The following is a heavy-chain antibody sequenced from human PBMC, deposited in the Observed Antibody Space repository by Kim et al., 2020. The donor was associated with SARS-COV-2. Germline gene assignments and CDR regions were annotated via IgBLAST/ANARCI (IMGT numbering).Heavy chain of an antibody. D-gene: IGHD3-16*01. CDR1: GFTFSSYW. CDR2: INSDGSSA. CDR3: ARDGGVAGHDWYFDL. Sequence: GGSLRLSCAVSGFTFSSYWMHWVRQAPGKGLVWVSRINSDGSSATQADSVEGRFTGSRDNAKNTLYLQMNSLRPEDTAVYYCARDGGVAGHDWYFDLWGRGTLVTVSS. V-gene: IGHV3-74*01. J-gene: IGHJ2*01.